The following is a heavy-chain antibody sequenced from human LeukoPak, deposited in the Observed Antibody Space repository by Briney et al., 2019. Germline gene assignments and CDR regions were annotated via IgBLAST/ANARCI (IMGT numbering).Heavy chain of an antibody. V-gene: IGHV1-18*01. CDR3: ARTVSRYSSSWYDAFDI. Sequence: ASVKVSCKASGYTFTSYGISSVRQAPGQGLEWMGWISAYNGNTNSAQNLQGRVTMTTDTSTSTAYMELRSLRSDDTAVYFCARTVSRYSSSWYDAFDIWGQGTMVTVSS. CDR1: GYTFTSYG. CDR2: ISAYNGNT. D-gene: IGHD6-13*01. J-gene: IGHJ3*02.